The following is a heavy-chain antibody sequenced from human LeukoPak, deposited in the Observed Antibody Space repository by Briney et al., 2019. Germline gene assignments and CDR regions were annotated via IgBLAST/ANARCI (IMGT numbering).Heavy chain of an antibody. J-gene: IGHJ2*01. CDR1: GYRFTSYW. Sequence: KHGEPLKIPCRGPGYRFTSYWIGWVRQIPGKGLELMGIIYLGGSDTRYSPSFQGQVAISADKSISTAYLQWSSLKASDTAMYYCARRDLRKGNSGNRYFDLWGRGTLVSVSS. CDR2: IYLGGSDT. CDR3: ARRDLRKGNSGNRYFDL. V-gene: IGHV5-51*01. D-gene: IGHD4-23*01.